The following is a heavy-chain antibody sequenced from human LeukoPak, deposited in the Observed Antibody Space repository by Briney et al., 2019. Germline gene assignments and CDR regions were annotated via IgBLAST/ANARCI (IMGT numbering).Heavy chain of an antibody. D-gene: IGHD3-22*01. Sequence: VASVKVSCKASGYTFTSYYMHWVRQAPGQGLEWMGTIIPILGVANYAQKFQGRVTITADKSTSSAYMELSSLRSEDTALYYCARGYYGSSAYYPNDYWGQGTLVTVSS. CDR2: IIPILGVA. V-gene: IGHV1-69*04. CDR1: GYTFTSYY. CDR3: ARGYYGSSAYYPNDY. J-gene: IGHJ4*02.